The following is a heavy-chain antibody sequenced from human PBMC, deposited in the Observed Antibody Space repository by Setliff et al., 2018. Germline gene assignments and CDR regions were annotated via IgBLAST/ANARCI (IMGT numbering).Heavy chain of an antibody. CDR2: IYYRGST. CDR3: ARTQGEQQLTHPYYYYYYMDV. CDR1: GGSISSSSYY. V-gene: IGHV4-39*07. J-gene: IGHJ6*03. Sequence: LSLTCTVSGGSISSSSYYWGWIRQPPGKGLEWIGSIYYRGSTYYNPSLKSRVTISVDTSKNQFSLRLTSVTAADTAAYYCARTQGEQQLTHPYYYYYYMDVWGKGTTVTVSS. D-gene: IGHD6-13*01.